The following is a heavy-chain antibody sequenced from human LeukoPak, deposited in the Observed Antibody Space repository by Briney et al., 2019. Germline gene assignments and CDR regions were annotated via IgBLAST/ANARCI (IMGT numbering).Heavy chain of an antibody. CDR3: ARYFSGAVDI. D-gene: IGHD1-26*01. CDR1: GGSISSSRYY. J-gene: IGHJ3*02. Sequence: PSETLSLTCTVSGGSISSSRYYWGWIRQPPGKGLEWIGSIYYSGSTYYNPSLKSRVTISVDTSKNQFSLKLTSVTAADTALYYCARYFSGAVDIWGQGTMVTVSS. V-gene: IGHV4-39*07. CDR2: IYYSGST.